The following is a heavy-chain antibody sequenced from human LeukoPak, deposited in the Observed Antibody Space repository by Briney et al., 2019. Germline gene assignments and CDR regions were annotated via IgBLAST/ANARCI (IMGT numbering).Heavy chain of an antibody. V-gene: IGHV1-8*02. Sequence: ASVKVSCKASGYTFTSYDINWVRQATGQGLEWMGWMNPNSGNTGYAQKFQGRVTMTRNTSISTAYMELSSLRSEDTAVYYCARRPAYYYDSSGYYSGPYYFDYRGQGTLVTVSS. CDR3: ARRPAYYYDSSGYYSGPYYFDY. CDR2: MNPNSGNT. D-gene: IGHD3-22*01. J-gene: IGHJ4*02. CDR1: GYTFTSYD.